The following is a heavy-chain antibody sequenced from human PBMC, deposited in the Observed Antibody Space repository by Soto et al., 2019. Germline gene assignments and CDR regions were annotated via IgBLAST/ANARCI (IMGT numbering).Heavy chain of an antibody. V-gene: IGHV1-18*04. CDR1: GYTFTSYG. CDR2: ISAYNGNT. J-gene: IGHJ5*02. CDR3: ARVGDFWSGYGKNWFDP. D-gene: IGHD3-3*01. Sequence: ASVKVSCKASGYTFTSYGISWVRQAPGQGLEWMGWISAYNGNTNYAQKLQGRVTMTTDTSTSTAYMELRSLRSDDTAVYYCARVGDFWSGYGKNWFDPWGQGTQVTVSS.